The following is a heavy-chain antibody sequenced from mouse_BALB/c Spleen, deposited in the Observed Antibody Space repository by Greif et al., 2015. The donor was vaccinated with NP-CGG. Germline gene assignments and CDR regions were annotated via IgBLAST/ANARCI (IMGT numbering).Heavy chain of an antibody. V-gene: IGHV7-3*02. CDR1: GFTFTDYY. CDR2: IRNKANGYTT. D-gene: IGHD1-2*01. CDR3: ASITTATLPWYFDV. J-gene: IGHJ1*01. Sequence: EVKVVESGGGLVQPGGSLRLSCATSGFTFTDYYMSWVRQPPGKALEWLGFIRNKANGYTTEYSASVKGRFTISRDNSQRILYLQMNTLRAEDSATYYCASITTATLPWYFDVWGAGTTVTVSS.